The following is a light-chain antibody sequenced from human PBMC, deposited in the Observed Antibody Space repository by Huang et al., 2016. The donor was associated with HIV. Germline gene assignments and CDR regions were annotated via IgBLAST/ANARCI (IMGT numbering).Light chain of an antibody. Sequence: EIVLTQSPGTLSLSPGERATLSCRASQRVSSSDLAWYQQKPGQAPRLLIYGASTRATGIPDRLSGTGSGTDFTLTISRLEPEDFAVYYCQQYGDSPLTFGGGTKVEI. J-gene: IGKJ4*01. CDR2: GAS. CDR3: QQYGDSPLT. V-gene: IGKV3-20*01. CDR1: QRVSSSD.